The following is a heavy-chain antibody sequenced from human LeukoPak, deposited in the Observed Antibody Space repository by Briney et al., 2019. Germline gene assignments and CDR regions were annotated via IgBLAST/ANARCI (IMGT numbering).Heavy chain of an antibody. CDR2: INHSGST. CDR1: GGSFSGYY. D-gene: IGHD6-13*01. Sequence: SETLSLTCAVYGGSFSGYYWSWIRQPPGEGLEWIGEINHSGSTNYNPSLKSRVTISVDTSKNQFSLKLSSVTAADTAVYYCARGNSSSWYPGTYYYYGMDVWGQGTTVTVSS. CDR3: ARGNSSSWYPGTYYYYGMDV. J-gene: IGHJ6*02. V-gene: IGHV4-34*01.